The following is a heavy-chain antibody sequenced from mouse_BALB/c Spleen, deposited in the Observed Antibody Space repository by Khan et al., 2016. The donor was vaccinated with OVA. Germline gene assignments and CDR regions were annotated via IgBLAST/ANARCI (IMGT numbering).Heavy chain of an antibody. Sequence: VQLQQSGAELAKPGASVKMSCKASGYTFINYWILWVKQRPGQGLEWIGYINPSTGYTEYNQNFKDKATLTADKSSSTAYMQLSSLTSEDSAGYCWARRGLGWDFDYWGQGTTLTVSS. CDR3: ARRGLGWDFDY. V-gene: IGHV1-7*01. J-gene: IGHJ2*01. CDR1: GYTFINYW. CDR2: INPSTGYT. D-gene: IGHD1-1*02.